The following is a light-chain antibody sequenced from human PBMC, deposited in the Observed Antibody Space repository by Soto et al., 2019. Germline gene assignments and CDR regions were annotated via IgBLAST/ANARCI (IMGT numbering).Light chain of an antibody. CDR2: DAS. CDR1: QSVGGY. J-gene: IGKJ4*01. CDR3: HQRSNWPPLT. V-gene: IGKV3-11*01. Sequence: EIVLTQSPATLSLSPGERATLSCRASQSVGGYLDWYQQKPGQAPRLLIYDASNRAGGIPARFSGSGSGTDFTLTISSLEPEDLAVYYCHQRSNWPPLTFGGGTKVEIK.